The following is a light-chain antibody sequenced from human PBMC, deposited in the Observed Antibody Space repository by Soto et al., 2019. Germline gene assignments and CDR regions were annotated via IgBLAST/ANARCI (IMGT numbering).Light chain of an antibody. CDR3: QQYGNAPYT. Sequence: EIVLTQSPGTLSLSPGQRATLSCRASQSVSSNNLAWYQQKPGQAPRLLIYGTSHRDSGIPDRFGGSGSGIDFTLTISRPEPEDFAVFHCQQYGNAPYTFGQGTKLDI. J-gene: IGKJ2*01. V-gene: IGKV3-20*01. CDR1: QSVSSNN. CDR2: GTS.